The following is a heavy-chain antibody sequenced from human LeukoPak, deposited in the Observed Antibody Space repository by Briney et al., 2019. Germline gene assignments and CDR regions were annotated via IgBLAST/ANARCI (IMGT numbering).Heavy chain of an antibody. Sequence: PGRSLRLSCAASGFTFNNYAIHWVRQAPGKGLEWVAIISFDGGNKYYADSVKGRFTISRDNSKNTLYLQTNSLRAEDTAVYYCARTVAGLPLDAFDIWGQGTMVTVSS. D-gene: IGHD6-19*01. CDR1: GFTFNNYA. J-gene: IGHJ3*02. CDR3: ARTVAGLPLDAFDI. V-gene: IGHV3-30-3*01. CDR2: ISFDGGNK.